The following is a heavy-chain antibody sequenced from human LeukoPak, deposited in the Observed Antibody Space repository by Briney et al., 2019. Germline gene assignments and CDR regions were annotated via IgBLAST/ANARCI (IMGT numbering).Heavy chain of an antibody. V-gene: IGHV3-9*01. CDR3: AKETAAAGSFDY. Sequence: GGSLRLSCAASGFTFSSYAMSWVRQAPGKGLEWVSGISWNSGSIGYADSVKGRFTISRDNAKNSLYLQMNSLRAEDTALYYCAKETAAAGSFDYWGQGTLVTVSS. J-gene: IGHJ4*02. CDR2: ISWNSGSI. CDR1: GFTFSSYA. D-gene: IGHD6-13*01.